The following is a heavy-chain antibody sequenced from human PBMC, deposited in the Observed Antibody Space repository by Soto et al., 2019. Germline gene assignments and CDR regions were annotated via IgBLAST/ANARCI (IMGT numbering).Heavy chain of an antibody. J-gene: IGHJ3*01. Sequence: QEQLVESGGGVVQPGRSLRLSCAASGFTFSRNGMHWIRQAPGKGLEWVAIIWYHGNKENYADSVRGRFTISRDNSKNTGYLQMDSLRVEDTDVYYCARWNLAGPTIDAFDLWGQGTLVTVSS. CDR1: GFTFSRNG. CDR2: IWYHGNKE. V-gene: IGHV3-33*01. D-gene: IGHD5-12*01. CDR3: ARWNLAGPTIDAFDL.